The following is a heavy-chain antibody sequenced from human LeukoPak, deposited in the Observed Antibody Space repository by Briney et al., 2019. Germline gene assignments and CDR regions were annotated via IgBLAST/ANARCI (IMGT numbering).Heavy chain of an antibody. J-gene: IGHJ2*01. CDR3: ARVPPDYWYFDL. CDR1: GFTFSSYG. CDR2: ISYDGSNK. V-gene: IGHV3-30*03. Sequence: PEGSLRLSCAASGFTFSSYGMHWVRQAPGKGLEWVAVISYDGSNKYYADSVKGRFTISRDNSKNTLYLQMNSLRAEDTAVYYCARVPPDYWYFDLWGRGTLVTVSS.